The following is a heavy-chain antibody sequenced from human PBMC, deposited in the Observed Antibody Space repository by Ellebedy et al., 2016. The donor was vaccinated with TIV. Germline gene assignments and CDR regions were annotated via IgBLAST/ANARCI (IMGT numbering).Heavy chain of an antibody. V-gene: IGHV1-69*04. Sequence: ASVKVSCKASGDTLSNYAISWVRQAPGQGLEWMGKIIPILGISTYAQKFQGRVTITADKSTTTAYMELSSLRSEDTAVYYCARDHTFYDSGAPPPFDYNYYGMDVWGQGTTVTVSS. CDR3: ARDHTFYDSGAPPPFDYNYYGMDV. CDR1: GDTLSNYA. D-gene: IGHD3-22*01. J-gene: IGHJ6*02. CDR2: IIPILGIS.